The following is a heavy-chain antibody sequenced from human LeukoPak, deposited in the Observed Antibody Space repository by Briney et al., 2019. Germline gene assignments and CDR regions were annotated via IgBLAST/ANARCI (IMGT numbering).Heavy chain of an antibody. J-gene: IGHJ4*02. Sequence: QPGGSLRLSCAASGFTFSSYWMHWVRQAPGKGLVWVSRINSDGSSTYYADSVKGRFTISRDNSKNTLYLQMNSLRAEDTAVYYCTKRPFSGYFDYWGQGTLVTVSS. D-gene: IGHD1-1*01. CDR1: GFTFSSYW. CDR2: INSDGSST. CDR3: TKRPFSGYFDY. V-gene: IGHV3-74*01.